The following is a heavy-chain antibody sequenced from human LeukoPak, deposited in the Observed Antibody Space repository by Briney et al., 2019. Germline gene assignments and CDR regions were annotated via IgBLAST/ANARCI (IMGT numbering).Heavy chain of an antibody. V-gene: IGHV1-2*02. Sequence: ASVKVSCMASVYTFTGYYMHSVRQASGQGLEWMGWINPNSGGTDYAQKFQGRVTMTRDTSISTAYMELTRLRSDDTAVYYCASRDGPQGGFDYWGQGTLVTVSS. J-gene: IGHJ4*02. CDR1: VYTFTGYY. CDR3: ASRDGPQGGFDY. CDR2: INPNSGGT. D-gene: IGHD5-24*01.